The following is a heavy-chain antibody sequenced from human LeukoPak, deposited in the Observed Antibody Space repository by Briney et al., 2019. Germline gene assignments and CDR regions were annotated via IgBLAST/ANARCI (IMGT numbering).Heavy chain of an antibody. D-gene: IGHD2-21*01. CDR2: INPNSGGT. CDR3: ARDLNAYCGGDCNT. CDR1: GYTFTGYY. Sequence: ASVKVSCKASGYTFTGYYMHRVRQAPGQGLEWMGWINPNSGGTNYAQKFQGRVTMTRDTSISTAYMELSRLRSDDTAVYYCARDLNAYCGGDCNTWGQGTMVTVSS. J-gene: IGHJ5*02. V-gene: IGHV1-2*02.